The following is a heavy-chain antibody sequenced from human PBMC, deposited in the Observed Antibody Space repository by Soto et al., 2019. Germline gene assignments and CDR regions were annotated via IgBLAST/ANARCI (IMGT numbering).Heavy chain of an antibody. J-gene: IGHJ6*02. V-gene: IGHV3-30*18. Sequence: GGSLRLSCAASGFTFSSYGMHWVRQAPGEGLEWVAVISYDGSNKYYADSVKGRFTISRDNSKNTLYLQMNSLRAEDTAVYYCAKDLRFLEWLSPYYYYGMDVWGQGTTVTVS. CDR1: GFTFSSYG. D-gene: IGHD3-3*01. CDR2: ISYDGSNK. CDR3: AKDLRFLEWLSPYYYYGMDV.